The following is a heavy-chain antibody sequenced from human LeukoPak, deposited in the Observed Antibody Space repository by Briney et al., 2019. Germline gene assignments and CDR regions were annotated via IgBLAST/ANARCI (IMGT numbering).Heavy chain of an antibody. Sequence: GGSLRLSCAASGFTFSSYGMSWIRQAPGKGLEWVSYISSSGSTIYYADSVKGRFTISRDNAKNSLYLQMNSLRAEDTAVYYCARDPGSSSSNPWGQGTMVTVSS. CDR2: ISSSGSTI. J-gene: IGHJ3*01. CDR3: ARDPGSSSSNP. V-gene: IGHV3-48*04. D-gene: IGHD6-13*01. CDR1: GFTFSSYG.